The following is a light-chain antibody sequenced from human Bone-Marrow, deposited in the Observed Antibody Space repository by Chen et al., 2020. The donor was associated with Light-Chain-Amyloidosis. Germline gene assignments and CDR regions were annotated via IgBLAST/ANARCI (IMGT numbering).Light chain of an antibody. CDR2: GNT. J-gene: IGLJ1*01. V-gene: IGLV1-40*01. CDR1: SSNIGAGND. CDR3: QTYANATHV. Sequence: QSVLTQPPSVSGAPGQKVTILCTRSSSNIGAGNDVHWYQQLPGTTPKILIYGNTNRLSGVPSRFSGSKSGTSASLVISGLQPDDEADYHCQTYANATHVFGTGTKVIVL.